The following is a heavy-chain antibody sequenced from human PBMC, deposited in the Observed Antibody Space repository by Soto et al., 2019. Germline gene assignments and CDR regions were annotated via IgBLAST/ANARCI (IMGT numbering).Heavy chain of an antibody. V-gene: IGHV1-18*01. CDR1: GNTFTNFG. CDR2: ISAYTDDP. Sequence: ASVKVSCKASGNTFTNFGVTWVRQAPGQGLEWMGWISAYTDDPNYAQKFQGRVTITIDTSTSTAYLDLRSLTSDDTAVYYCARVIPGAEAWFDPWGQGTLVTVSS. J-gene: IGHJ5*02. CDR3: ARVIPGAEAWFDP. D-gene: IGHD2-2*01.